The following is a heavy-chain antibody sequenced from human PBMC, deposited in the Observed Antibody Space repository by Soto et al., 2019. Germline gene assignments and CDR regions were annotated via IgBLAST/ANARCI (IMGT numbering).Heavy chain of an antibody. CDR3: ARCVRLFGGFTDLSPNYYYYMDF. CDR1: GYSFTSYW. CDR2: IYPGDSDT. D-gene: IGHD3-16*01. Sequence: GESLKISCKGSGYSFTSYWIGWVRQMPGKGLEWMGIIYPGDSDTRYSPSFQGQVTISADKSISTAYLQWSSLKASDTAMYYCARCVRLFGGFTDLSPNYYYYMDFWGKGTTVTVSS. J-gene: IGHJ6*03. V-gene: IGHV5-51*01.